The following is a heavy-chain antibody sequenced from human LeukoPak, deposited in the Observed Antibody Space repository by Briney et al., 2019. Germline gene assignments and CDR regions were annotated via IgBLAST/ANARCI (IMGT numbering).Heavy chain of an antibody. D-gene: IGHD3-3*01. J-gene: IGHJ4*02. CDR3: ARDQYDTWSRRGNFDS. CDR1: GFNFNTYG. CDR2: IWYDGSKK. Sequence: PGGSLRLSCAASGFNFNTYGMHWVRQAPGKGLEWVAVIWYDGSKKYYTDSVKGRFTISRDNTKNSLYLQMNSLRAEDTAVFYCARDQYDTWSRRGNFDSWGQETLVIVSS. V-gene: IGHV3-33*01.